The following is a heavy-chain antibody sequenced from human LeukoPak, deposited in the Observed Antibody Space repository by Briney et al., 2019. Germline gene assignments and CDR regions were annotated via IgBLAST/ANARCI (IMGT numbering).Heavy chain of an antibody. CDR2: ISFDGSNK. Sequence: GGSLRLSCAASGFTFSSHAMHWVRQAPGKGLEGVAVISFDGSNKYYADSVKGRFTISRDNSKNTLYLQMNSLRTEDTAVYYCASVGGYDPLFDYWGQGTLVTVSS. D-gene: IGHD5-12*01. CDR3: ASVGGYDPLFDY. V-gene: IGHV3-30-3*01. J-gene: IGHJ4*02. CDR1: GFTFSSHA.